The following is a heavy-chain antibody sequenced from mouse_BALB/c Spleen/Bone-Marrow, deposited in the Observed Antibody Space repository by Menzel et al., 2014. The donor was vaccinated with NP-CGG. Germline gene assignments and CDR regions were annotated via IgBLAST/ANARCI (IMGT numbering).Heavy chain of an antibody. CDR2: IYPYNGVT. CDR1: GYTFTDYK. J-gene: IGHJ4*01. Sequence: EVQLPESGPELVKPGASVKISCKASGYTFTDYKMHWVKLRHGKSLEWIGYIYPYNGVTGYNQKFKSKATLTVDNSSSTAYMELRSLTSEDSAVYYCAGKAYSDYDYALDFWGQGTSVTVSS. CDR3: AGKAYSDYDYALDF. V-gene: IGHV1S29*02. D-gene: IGHD2-4*01.